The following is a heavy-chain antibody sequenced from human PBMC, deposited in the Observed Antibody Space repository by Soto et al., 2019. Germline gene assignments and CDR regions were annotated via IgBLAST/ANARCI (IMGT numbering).Heavy chain of an antibody. V-gene: IGHV3-11*06. CDR2: ISSSSSYT. J-gene: IGHJ3*02. CDR3: GRVRSGSYYMSAFDI. Sequence: PGGSLRLSCAASGFTFSDYYMSWIRQAPGKGLEWVSYISSSSSYTNYADSVKGRFTISRDNAKNSLYLQMNSLRAEDTAVYYCGRVRSGSYYMSAFDIWGQGTMVTVS. CDR1: GFTFSDYY. D-gene: IGHD1-26*01.